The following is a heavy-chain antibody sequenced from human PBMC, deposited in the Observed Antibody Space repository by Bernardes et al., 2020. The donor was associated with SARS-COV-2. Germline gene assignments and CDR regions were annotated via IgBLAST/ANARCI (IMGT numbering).Heavy chain of an antibody. V-gene: IGHV2-70*11. D-gene: IGHD1-26*01. CDR2: IDWDGDR. Sequence: SGPTLVKPTQTLTLTCTFSGFSLSTSGMCVSWIRQPPGKALEWLARIDWDGDRYYSTSLMTRITISKDTSKNQVVLTMTNMDPMDTATYYCARLRYSGSYTDYWGQGTLVTVSS. CDR1: GFSLSTSGMC. CDR3: ARLRYSGSYTDY. J-gene: IGHJ4*02.